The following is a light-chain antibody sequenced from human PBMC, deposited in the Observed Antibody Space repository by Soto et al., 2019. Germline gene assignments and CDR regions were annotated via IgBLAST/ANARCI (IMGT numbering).Light chain of an antibody. CDR2: EVT. CDR1: SSDVGGYNY. Sequence: QSVLTQPASVSGSPGQSITISCTGTSSDVGGYNYVSWYQQHQGKAPKLIIYEVTNRRSGISNRFSGSKSGNTASLTISGLQAEDEADFYCSSYTTSSILYGLGTGTKV. J-gene: IGLJ1*01. V-gene: IGLV2-14*01. CDR3: SSYTTSSILYG.